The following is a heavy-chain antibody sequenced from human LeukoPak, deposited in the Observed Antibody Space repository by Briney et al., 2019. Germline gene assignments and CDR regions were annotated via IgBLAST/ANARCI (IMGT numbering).Heavy chain of an antibody. V-gene: IGHV1-18*01. CDR3: ARADTDGVAASGYYGMDV. J-gene: IGHJ6*02. D-gene: IGHD2-15*01. CDR1: GYTFTSYG. CDR2: ISAYNGNT. Sequence: ASVKVSCKASGYTFTSYGISWVRQAPGQGLEWMGWISAYNGNTNYAQKLQGRVTMTTDTSTSTAYMELRSLRSEDTAVYYCARADTDGVAASGYYGMDVWGQGTTVTVSS.